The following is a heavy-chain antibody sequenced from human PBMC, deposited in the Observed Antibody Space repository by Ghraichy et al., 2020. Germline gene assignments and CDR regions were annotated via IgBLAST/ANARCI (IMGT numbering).Heavy chain of an antibody. CDR1: GFTFESHW. V-gene: IGHV3-7*01. D-gene: IGHD1-14*01. Sequence: GGSLRLTCAASGFTFESHWMTWVRQAPGKGLEWVANIKRDGSDKNYVDSVRGRFTISRDNAKNSLSLHMNSLRAEDTAVYFCARERIIENKSVFDYWGQGTLVTVSS. CDR2: IKRDGSDK. CDR3: ARERIIENKSVFDY. J-gene: IGHJ4*02.